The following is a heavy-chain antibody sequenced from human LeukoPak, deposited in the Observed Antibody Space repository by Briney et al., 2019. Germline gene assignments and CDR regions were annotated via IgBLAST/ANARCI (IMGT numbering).Heavy chain of an antibody. D-gene: IGHD2-21*02. CDR3: ARERMAYCGGDCYSDWFDP. Sequence: GGSLRLSCAASGFTFSSYWMHWVRQAPGKGLVWVSRINSDGSSTSYADSVKGRFTISRDNAKNTLYLQMNSLRAEDTAVYYCARERMAYCGGDCYSDWFDPWGQGTLVTVSS. J-gene: IGHJ5*02. V-gene: IGHV3-74*01. CDR2: INSDGSST. CDR1: GFTFSSYW.